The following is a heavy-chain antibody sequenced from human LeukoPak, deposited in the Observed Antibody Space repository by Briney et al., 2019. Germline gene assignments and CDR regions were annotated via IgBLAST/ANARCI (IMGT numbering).Heavy chain of an antibody. D-gene: IGHD4-11*01. V-gene: IGHV3-30-3*01. J-gene: IGHJ4*02. CDR2: ISYDGNNK. CDR3: ARPRHDYTNSSLGY. Sequence: GGSLRLSSAASGFTFSSYAMHWVRQAPGKGLEWVAIISYDGNNKYYAAPVKGRFTISRDNSKNTLHLQMNSLRAEDTAVYYCARPRHDYTNSSLGYWGQGTLVTVSS. CDR1: GFTFSSYA.